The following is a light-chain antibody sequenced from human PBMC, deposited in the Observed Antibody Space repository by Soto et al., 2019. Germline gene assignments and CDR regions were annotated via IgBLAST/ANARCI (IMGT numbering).Light chain of an antibody. V-gene: IGKV3-11*01. CDR1: QSVSSY. Sequence: EIVLTQSPATLPLSPGERATLSCRASQSVSSYLAWYQQKPGQAPRLLIYDASNRATGIPARFSGSGSGTEFTLTISSLQSEDFAVYYCKQYKNWPPFTFGQGTRLEIK. J-gene: IGKJ5*01. CDR2: DAS. CDR3: KQYKNWPPFT.